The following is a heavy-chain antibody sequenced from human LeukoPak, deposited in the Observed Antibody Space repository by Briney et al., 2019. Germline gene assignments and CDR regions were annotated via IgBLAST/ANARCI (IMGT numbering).Heavy chain of an antibody. J-gene: IGHJ5*02. CDR1: GFTFSSYG. V-gene: IGHV3-33*06. CDR2: IWYDGSNK. Sequence: GGSVRLSCAASGFTFSSYGFHWVRQAPGKGLEGVAVIWYDGSNKYYADSVKGRFTISRASSKNTLYLQMNSLRAEDTAVYYCAKDGSGGGWKWFDPWGQGTLVTVSS. CDR3: AKDGSGGGWKWFDP. D-gene: IGHD2-15*01.